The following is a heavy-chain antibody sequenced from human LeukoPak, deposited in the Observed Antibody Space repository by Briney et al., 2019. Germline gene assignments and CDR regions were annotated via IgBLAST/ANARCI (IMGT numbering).Heavy chain of an antibody. CDR1: GGSISSGSYY. Sequence: SQTLSLTCTVSGGSISSGSYYWSWIRQPAGKGLEWIGRIYTSGSTNYNPSLKSRVTISVDTSKNQFSLKLSSVTAADTAVYYYARERSGCYPCYYYMDVWGKGTTVTVSS. J-gene: IGHJ6*03. V-gene: IGHV4-61*02. CDR2: IYTSGST. CDR3: ARERSGCYPCYYYMDV. D-gene: IGHD6-19*01.